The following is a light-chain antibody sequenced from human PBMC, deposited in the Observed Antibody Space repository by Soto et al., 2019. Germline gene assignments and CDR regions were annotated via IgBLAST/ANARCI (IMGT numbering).Light chain of an antibody. CDR2: DAS. CDR3: QQYDNLPLT. CDR1: QSVNNY. V-gene: IGKV3-11*01. Sequence: EIVLTQSPATLSLSPGERATLSCRASQSVNNYLAWYQQRPGQAPRLLIYDASNRATGIPARFSGSGSGTDFTLTISSLEPEDFAVYFCQQYDNLPLTFGPGTKVDIK. J-gene: IGKJ3*01.